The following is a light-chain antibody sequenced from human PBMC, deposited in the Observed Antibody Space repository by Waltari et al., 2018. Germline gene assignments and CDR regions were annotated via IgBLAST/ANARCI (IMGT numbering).Light chain of an antibody. CDR1: QSLSNF. CDR3: QQSSTTPST. J-gene: IGKJ2*01. Sequence: DIQMTQSPSSLSASVGDRATITCRASQSLSNFLNWYQQKPGEAPKLLIYSASTLQSGVPSRFSGAGSGTDFSLTIISLQPEDFASYYCQQSSTTPSTFGQGTKLEIK. CDR2: SAS. V-gene: IGKV1-39*01.